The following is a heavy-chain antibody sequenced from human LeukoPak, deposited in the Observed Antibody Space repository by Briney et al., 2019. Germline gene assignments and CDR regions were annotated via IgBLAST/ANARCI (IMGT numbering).Heavy chain of an antibody. J-gene: IGHJ3*02. D-gene: IGHD3-3*01. CDR2: IYYSGST. CDR1: GGSISSYY. Sequence: PSETLSLTCTVSGGSISSYYWSWIRQPPGKGLEWIGNIYYSGSTNYNPSLKSRVTISVDTSKNQFSLKLSSVTAADTAVYYCARFGGPHAFDIWGQGTMVTVSS. V-gene: IGHV4-59*01. CDR3: ARFGGPHAFDI.